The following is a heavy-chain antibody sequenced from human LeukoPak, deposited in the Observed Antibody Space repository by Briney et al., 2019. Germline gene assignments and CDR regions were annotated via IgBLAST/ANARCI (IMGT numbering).Heavy chain of an antibody. Sequence: SETLSLTCSVSGGSISRNHWNWIRQPAGKGPEWIGYTYDTGSTIYTPSLKSRVTISLDTSRNQVSLKLISVTAADTAVYYCARLPPSHLGYFDYWGQGIPVTVSS. V-gene: IGHV4-59*01. J-gene: IGHJ4*02. CDR1: GGSISRNH. D-gene: IGHD3-3*02. CDR3: ARLPPSHLGYFDY. CDR2: TYDTGST.